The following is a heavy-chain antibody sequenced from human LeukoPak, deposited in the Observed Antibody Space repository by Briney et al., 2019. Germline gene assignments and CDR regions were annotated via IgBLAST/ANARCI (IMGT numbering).Heavy chain of an antibody. CDR1: GYTFTSYY. V-gene: IGHV1-46*01. J-gene: IGHJ4*02. D-gene: IGHD2-8*01. CDR3: ARDNGSGRGPFLDY. Sequence: GASVKVSCKASGYTFTSYYMHWVRQAPGQGLERMGIINPSGGSTRYAQKSPGRVTTTRETSTSTVYMELSSLRSEDTAVYYCARDNGSGRGPFLDYWGQGTLVTVSS. CDR2: INPSGGST.